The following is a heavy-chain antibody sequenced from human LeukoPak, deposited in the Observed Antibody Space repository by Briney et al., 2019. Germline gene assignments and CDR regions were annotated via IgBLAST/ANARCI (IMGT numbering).Heavy chain of an antibody. D-gene: IGHD1-7*01. CDR2: IIPIFGTA. Sequence: ASVKVSCKASGGTFSSHAISWVRQAPGQGLEWMGGIIPIFGTANYAQKFQGRVTITADESTSTAYMELSSLRSEDTAVYYCAVTGTTNGVDPWGQGTLVTVSS. J-gene: IGHJ5*02. CDR1: GGTFSSHA. V-gene: IGHV1-69*13. CDR3: AVTGTTNGVDP.